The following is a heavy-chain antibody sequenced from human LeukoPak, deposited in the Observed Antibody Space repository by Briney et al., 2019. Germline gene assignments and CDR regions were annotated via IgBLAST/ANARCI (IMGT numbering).Heavy chain of an antibody. Sequence: GASVKVSCKASGYTFTSYGISWVRQAPGQGLEWMGWISAYNGNTNYAQKLQGRVTMTTDTSTSTAYMELRSLRSDDTAVYYCARALYYGSGSYYPTLDYWGQGTLVTVSS. CDR3: ARALYYGSGSYYPTLDY. D-gene: IGHD3-10*01. V-gene: IGHV1-18*01. CDR1: GYTFTSYG. CDR2: ISAYNGNT. J-gene: IGHJ4*02.